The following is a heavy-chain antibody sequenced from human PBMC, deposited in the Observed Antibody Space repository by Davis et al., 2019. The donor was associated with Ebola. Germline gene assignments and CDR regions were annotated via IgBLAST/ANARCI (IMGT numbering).Heavy chain of an antibody. Sequence: GGSLRLSCAASGFNFNTYGMAWVRQAPGMGPEWVSYIGSGSSPIHYRDSVKGRFTISRDDARNSLYLQMNDLRDEDTATYYCARVLKNSAYDPFEYWGQGTLVSVSS. CDR2: IGSGSSPI. V-gene: IGHV3-48*02. D-gene: IGHD5-12*01. J-gene: IGHJ4*02. CDR3: ARVLKNSAYDPFEY. CDR1: GFNFNTYG.